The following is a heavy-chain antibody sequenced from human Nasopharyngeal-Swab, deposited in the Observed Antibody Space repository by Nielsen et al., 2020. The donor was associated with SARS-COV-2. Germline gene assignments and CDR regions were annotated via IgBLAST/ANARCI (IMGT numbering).Heavy chain of an antibody. D-gene: IGHD1-26*01. CDR2: IYYSGST. CDR3: ARLGLSGSYYIDY. Sequence: LRLSCTVSGGSISSGGYYWSWIRQHPGKGLEWIGYIYYSGSTYYNPSLKSRVTISVDTSKNQFSLKLSSVTAADTAVYYCARLGLSGSYYIDYWGQGTLVTVSS. CDR1: GGSISSGGYY. V-gene: IGHV4-31*03. J-gene: IGHJ4*02.